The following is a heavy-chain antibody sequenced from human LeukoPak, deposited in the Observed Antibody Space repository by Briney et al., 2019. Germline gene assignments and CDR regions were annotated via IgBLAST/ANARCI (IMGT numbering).Heavy chain of an antibody. CDR1: GDSVSSNSAA. J-gene: IGHJ3*02. CDR2: TYYRSKWYN. V-gene: IGHV6-1*01. Sequence: SQTLSLTCAISGDSVSSNSAAWNWIRQSPSRGLEWLGRTYYRSKWYNDYAVSVKSRITINPDTSKNQFSLQLNSVTPEDTAVYYCARDLISRTYYYDSSGYSGAFDIWGQGTMVTVSS. CDR3: ARDLISRTYYYDSSGYSGAFDI. D-gene: IGHD3-22*01.